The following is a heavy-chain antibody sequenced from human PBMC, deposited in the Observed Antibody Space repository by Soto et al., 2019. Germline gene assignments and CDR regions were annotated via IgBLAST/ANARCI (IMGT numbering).Heavy chain of an antibody. V-gene: IGHV3-30-3*01. D-gene: IGHD3-10*01. J-gene: IGHJ6*02. CDR3: ARKTVVGGVKIGEYCHSGMEV. Sequence: GGSLRLSCAASGFTFSSYAMHWVRQAPGKGLEWVAVISYDGSNKYYADSVKGRFTISRDNSKNTLYLQMNSLRAEDTAVYYRARKTVVGGVKIGEYCHSGMEVGGQGTTVTGSS. CDR2: ISYDGSNK. CDR1: GFTFSSYA.